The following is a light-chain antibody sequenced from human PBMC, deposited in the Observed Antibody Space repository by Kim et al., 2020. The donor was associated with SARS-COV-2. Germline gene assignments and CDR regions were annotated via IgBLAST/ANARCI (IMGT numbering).Light chain of an antibody. V-gene: IGKV3-15*01. CDR1: QSVSSN. CDR2: GAS. J-gene: IGKJ4*01. Sequence: VSPGGRATLSCRASQSVSSNLAWYQQKPGQAPRLLIYGASTRATGIPARFSGSGSGTEFTLTISSLQSEDFAVYYCQQDNNWPLTFGGGTKVDIK. CDR3: QQDNNWPLT.